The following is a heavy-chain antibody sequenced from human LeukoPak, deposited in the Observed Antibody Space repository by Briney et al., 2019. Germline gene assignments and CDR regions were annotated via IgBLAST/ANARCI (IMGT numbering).Heavy chain of an antibody. J-gene: IGHJ4*01. D-gene: IGHD3-3*01. CDR2: INPNSGGT. Sequence: GASVKVSCKASGYTFTGYYMHWVRQAPGQGLEWMGWINPNSGGTNYAQKFQGRVTMTRDTSISTAYMELSRLRSDDTAVYYCARAKSLEWLLYFHGWGHATLVTVSS. V-gene: IGHV1-2*02. CDR3: ARAKSLEWLLYFHG. CDR1: GYTFTGYY.